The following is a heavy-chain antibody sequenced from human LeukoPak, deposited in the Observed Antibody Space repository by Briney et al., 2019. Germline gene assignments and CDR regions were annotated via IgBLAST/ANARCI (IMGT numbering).Heavy chain of an antibody. V-gene: IGHV3-7*01. D-gene: IGHD1-7*01. CDR2: IKQDGSDK. Sequence: GGSLRLSCAASGFTFSNYWMSWVRQSPGKGLEWVANIKQDGSDKYYLDSVKGQFTISRDSAKNSPYLQMNSLRAEDTAVYYCARERTSLFDYWGQGTLVTVSS. J-gene: IGHJ4*02. CDR3: ARERTSLFDY. CDR1: GFTFSNYW.